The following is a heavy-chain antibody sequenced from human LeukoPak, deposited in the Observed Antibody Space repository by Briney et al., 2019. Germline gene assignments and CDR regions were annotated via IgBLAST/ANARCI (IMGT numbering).Heavy chain of an antibody. V-gene: IGHV1-18*01. CDR3: AREISGYDWGY. J-gene: IGHJ4*02. D-gene: IGHD5-12*01. CDR2: ISAYNGNT. Sequence: GASVKVSCKASGYTFTSCGISWVRHAPGQGLEWMGWISAYNGNTNYAQKLQGRVTMTTDTSTSTAYMELRSLRSDDTAVYYCAREISGYDWGYWGQGTLVTVSS. CDR1: GYTFTSCG.